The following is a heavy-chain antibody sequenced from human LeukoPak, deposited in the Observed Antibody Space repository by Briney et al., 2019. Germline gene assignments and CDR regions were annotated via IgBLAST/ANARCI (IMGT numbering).Heavy chain of an antibody. V-gene: IGHV3-23*01. CDR2: ISGSGGST. CDR1: GFTFSSYA. Sequence: GGSLRLSCAASGFTFSSYAMSWVRQAPGKGLEWVSAISGSGGSTYYADSVKGRFTISRDNSKNTLYLQMNSLRAEDAAVYYCAKDAASRLRFLEWLLRSPLDYWGQGTLVTVSS. D-gene: IGHD3-3*01. CDR3: AKDAASRLRFLEWLLRSPLDY. J-gene: IGHJ4*02.